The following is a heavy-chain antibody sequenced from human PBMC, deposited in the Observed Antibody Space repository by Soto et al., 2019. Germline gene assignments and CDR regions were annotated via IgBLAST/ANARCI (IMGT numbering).Heavy chain of an antibody. V-gene: IGHV3-30*18. CDR1: GFTFSSYG. J-gene: IGHJ4*02. D-gene: IGHD3-10*01. CDR2: ISYDGSNK. CDR3: AKDLGSGSYSN. Sequence: QVQLVESGGGVVQPGRSLRLSCAASGFTFSSYGMHWVRQAPGKGLEWVAVISYDGSNKYYADSVKDRFTISRDNSKNTLYLQMNSLRAEDTAVYYCAKDLGSGSYSNWGQGTLVTVSS.